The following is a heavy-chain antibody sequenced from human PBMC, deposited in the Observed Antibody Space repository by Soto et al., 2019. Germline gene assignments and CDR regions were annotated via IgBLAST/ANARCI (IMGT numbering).Heavy chain of an antibody. CDR1: GYTFTSYG. CDR3: AGGSSDYGDYFDPEYFQH. V-gene: IGHV1-18*04. J-gene: IGHJ1*01. Sequence: ASVKISCKASGYTFTSYGISWVRQAPGQGLEWMGWISAYNGNTNYAQKLQGRVTMTTDTSTSTAYMELRSLRSDDTAVYYGAGGSSDYGDYFDPEYFQHWGQGTLVTVSS. CDR2: ISAYNGNT. D-gene: IGHD4-17*01.